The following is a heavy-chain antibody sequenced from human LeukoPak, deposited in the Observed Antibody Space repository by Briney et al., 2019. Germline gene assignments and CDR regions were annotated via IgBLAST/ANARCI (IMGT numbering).Heavy chain of an antibody. CDR1: GFNFSNHA. D-gene: IGHD6-19*01. V-gene: IGHV3-23*01. CDR3: ANHWRGAVAGTPFDY. Sequence: SGGSLRLSCAASGFNFSNHAMSWVRQTAGKGLEWVSAISGGGDITYYADSVKGRFTISRDNSKDTLFLQMHSLRPGDTAVYYCANHWRGAVAGTPFDYWGQGTLVTVSS. J-gene: IGHJ4*02. CDR2: ISGGGDIT.